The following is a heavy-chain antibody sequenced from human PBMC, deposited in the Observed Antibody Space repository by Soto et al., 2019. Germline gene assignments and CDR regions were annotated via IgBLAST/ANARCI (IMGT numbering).Heavy chain of an antibody. V-gene: IGHV3-30*18. CDR2: ISYDGSNK. CDR1: GFTFCSYG. CDR3: AKDVLRFLEWLAFYGMDV. J-gene: IGHJ6*02. Sequence: VQLVEYGGGVVQPGRSLRHSCAASGFTFCSYGMHWVRQAPGKGLEWVAVISYDGSNKYYADSVKGRFTISRDNSKNTLYLQMNSLRAEDTAVYYCAKDVLRFLEWLAFYGMDVWGQGTTVIVSS. D-gene: IGHD3-3*01.